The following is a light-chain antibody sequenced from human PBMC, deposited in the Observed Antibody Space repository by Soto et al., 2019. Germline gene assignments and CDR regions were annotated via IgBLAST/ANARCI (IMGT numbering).Light chain of an antibody. CDR1: TSNIGNYY. CDR2: EDN. V-gene: IGLV1-51*02. Sequence: QSVLTQPPSLSAAPGQEVTISCSGDTSNIGNYYVSWYQQFPGTAPKLLIYEDNKRPSGIPDRFSGSKSGTSATLGITGLQTGDEADYYCGTWYSSLSAGVFGRGTKLTVL. J-gene: IGLJ3*02. CDR3: GTWYSSLSAGV.